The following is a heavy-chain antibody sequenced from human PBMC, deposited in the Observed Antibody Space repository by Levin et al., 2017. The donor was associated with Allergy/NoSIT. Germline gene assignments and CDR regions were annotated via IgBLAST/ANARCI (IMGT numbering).Heavy chain of an antibody. J-gene: IGHJ4*02. D-gene: IGHD5-18*01. CDR1: CGSISGYY. Sequence: SQTLSLPCTVSCGSISGYYWSWLRQPPGKGLEWIGYIYSDGTTNYNPSLKSRVTISVDTSKNQFSLRMNSVTAADTAVYYCAKTRYSTLFDFWGQGILVTVSS. V-gene: IGHV4-59*01. CDR2: IYSDGTT. CDR3: AKTRYSTLFDF.